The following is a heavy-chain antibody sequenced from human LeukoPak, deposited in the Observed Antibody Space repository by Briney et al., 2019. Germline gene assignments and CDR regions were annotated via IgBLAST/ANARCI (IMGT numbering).Heavy chain of an antibody. V-gene: IGHV3-15*01. CDR1: GSTFSNAW. D-gene: IGHD3-10*01. J-gene: IGHJ4*02. CDR3: TFYGSGSYPFDY. CDR2: IKSKTDGGTT. Sequence: GGSLRLSCAASGSTFSNAWMSWVRQAPGKGLEWVGRIKSKTDGGTTDYAAPVKGRFTISRDDSKNTLYLQMNSLKTEDTAVYYCTFYGSGSYPFDYWGQGTLVTVSS.